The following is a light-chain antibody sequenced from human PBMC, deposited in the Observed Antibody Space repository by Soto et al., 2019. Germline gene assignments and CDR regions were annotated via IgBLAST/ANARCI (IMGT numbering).Light chain of an antibody. Sequence: DIQMTQSPFSLSASVGDRVTITCGASQRVGSYLNWYQQNPGKAPTLLIYSASELQSGVSSRFSGSGSGTDFTLTIRNLQPEDFALYYCQQSHNTPLTLGQGTKVEI. CDR2: SAS. V-gene: IGKV1-39*01. CDR3: QQSHNTPLT. CDR1: QRVGSY. J-gene: IGKJ1*01.